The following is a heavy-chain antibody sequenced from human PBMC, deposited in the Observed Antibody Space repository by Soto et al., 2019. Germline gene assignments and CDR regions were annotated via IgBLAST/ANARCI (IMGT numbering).Heavy chain of an antibody. CDR3: ARDRAFYYDSSGHGNY. Sequence: GGSLRLSCAASGFTFSSYSMNWVRQAPGKGLEWVSYISSSSSTIYYADSVKGRFTISRDNAKNSLYLQMNSLRDEDTAVYYCARDRAFYYDSSGHGNYWGQGTLVTVSS. CDR2: ISSSSSTI. CDR1: GFTFSSYS. J-gene: IGHJ4*02. D-gene: IGHD3-22*01. V-gene: IGHV3-48*02.